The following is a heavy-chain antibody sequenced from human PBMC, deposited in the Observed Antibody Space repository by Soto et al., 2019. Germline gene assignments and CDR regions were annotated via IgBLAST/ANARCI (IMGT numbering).Heavy chain of an antibody. D-gene: IGHD5-12*01. CDR3: ARAGIRVATPVAS. V-gene: IGHV1-18*04. CDR2: ISAYNGNT. CDR1: GYTFTGYY. J-gene: IGHJ4*02. Sequence: ASVKVSCKASGYTFTGYYMHWVRQAPGQGLEWMGWISAYNGNTNYAQKLQGRVTMATDTSTSTAYMELRSLRSDDTAVYYCARAGIRVATPVASWGQGTLVTVSS.